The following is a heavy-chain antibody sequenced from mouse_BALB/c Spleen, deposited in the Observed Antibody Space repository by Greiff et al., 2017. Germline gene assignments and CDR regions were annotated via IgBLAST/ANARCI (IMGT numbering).Heavy chain of an antibody. D-gene: IGHD1-1*01. CDR2: INSNGGST. CDR3: ARDTPYFLFDY. Sequence: EVQRVESGGGLVQPGGSLKLSCAASGFTFSSYGMSWVRQTPDKRLELVATINSNGGSTYYPDSVKGRFTISRDNAKNTLYLQMSSLKSEDTAMYYCARDTPYFLFDYWGQGTTLTVSS. V-gene: IGHV5-6-3*01. J-gene: IGHJ2*01. CDR1: GFTFSSYG.